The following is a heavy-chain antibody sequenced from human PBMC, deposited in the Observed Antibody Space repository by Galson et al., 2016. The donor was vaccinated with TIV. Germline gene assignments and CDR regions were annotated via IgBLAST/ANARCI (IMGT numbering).Heavy chain of an antibody. D-gene: IGHD4-17*01. CDR2: VHAGGGGA. J-gene: IGHJ3*01. CDR3: ARDPNGDWIGAFYF. Sequence: SLRLSCAASGFTFSKYAMIWVRQAPGKGLEWVSAVHAGGGGASYSDSVKGRFTISRDNSRNTLFLQMSSLTVEDTAVYFCARDPNGDWIGAFYFWGRGIMVTVSS. V-gene: IGHV3-23*01. CDR1: GFTFSKYA.